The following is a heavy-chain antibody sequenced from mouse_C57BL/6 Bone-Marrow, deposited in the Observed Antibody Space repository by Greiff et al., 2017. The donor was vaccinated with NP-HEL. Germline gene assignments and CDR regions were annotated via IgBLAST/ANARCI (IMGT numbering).Heavy chain of an antibody. Sequence: EVKLVESGGGLVKPGGSLKLSCAASGFTFSSYAMSWVRQTPEKRLEWVATISDGGSYTYYPDNVKGRFTISRDNAKNNLYLQMSHLKSEDTAMYYCARAYYSNYVFAYWGQGTLVTVPA. V-gene: IGHV5-4*03. CDR2: ISDGGSYT. CDR3: ARAYYSNYVFAY. CDR1: GFTFSSYA. J-gene: IGHJ3*01. D-gene: IGHD2-5*01.